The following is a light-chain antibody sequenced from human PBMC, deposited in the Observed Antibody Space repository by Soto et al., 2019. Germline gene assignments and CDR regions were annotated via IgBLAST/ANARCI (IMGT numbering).Light chain of an antibody. J-gene: IGKJ1*01. CDR3: QQYGSSGT. CDR2: GAS. CDR1: QTVSNNY. Sequence: EIVLPQSPGTLSLSPGESATLSCRASQTVSNNYLAWYQQKPGQAPSLLIYGASNRATGIPDRFSGSGSGKDFTLTISRLEPEDVAVYYCQQYGSSGTFGQGTKVDIK. V-gene: IGKV3-20*01.